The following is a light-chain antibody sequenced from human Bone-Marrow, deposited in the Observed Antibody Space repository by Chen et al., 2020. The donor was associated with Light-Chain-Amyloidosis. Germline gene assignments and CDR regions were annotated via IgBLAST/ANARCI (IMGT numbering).Light chain of an antibody. V-gene: IGLV3-21*02. CDR1: NIGTTS. J-gene: IGLJ3*02. CDR2: DDN. CDR3: QVWDRSSDRPV. Sequence: SYVLTQPSSVSVAPGQSATLACGGNNIGTTSVHWYQQTPGQAPLLVVYDDNDRPSGIPERLSGSNSANTATLTISRVEAGDEADYYCQVWDRSSDRPVFGGGTKLTVL.